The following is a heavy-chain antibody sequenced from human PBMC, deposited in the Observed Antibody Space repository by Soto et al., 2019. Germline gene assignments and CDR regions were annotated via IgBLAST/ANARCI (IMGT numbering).Heavy chain of an antibody. Sequence: QVQLVESGGGVVQPGRSLRLSCAASGFTFSSYGMHWVRQAPGKGLEWVAVIWYDGSNKYYADSVKGRFTISRDNSKNTLYLQMNSRRAEDTAVYYCARGSGYDPGVYYYYYGMDVWGQGTTVTVSS. CDR3: ARGSGYDPGVYYYYYGMDV. J-gene: IGHJ6*02. CDR1: GFTFSSYG. V-gene: IGHV3-33*01. CDR2: IWYDGSNK. D-gene: IGHD5-12*01.